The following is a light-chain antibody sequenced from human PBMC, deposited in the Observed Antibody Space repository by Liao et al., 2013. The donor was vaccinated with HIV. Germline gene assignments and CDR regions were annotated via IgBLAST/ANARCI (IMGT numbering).Light chain of an antibody. J-gene: IGLJ2*01. Sequence: SYELTQPPSVSVGPRTDGHNYLVGDIVLESKSVHWYQQKPGQAPVVVIHYDSARPSGIPERFSGSNSVNTATLTINRVEAGDEADYYCQMWDHTSDHVVFGGGTKLTVL. V-gene: IGLV3-21*01. CDR3: QMWDHTSDHVV. CDR2: YDS. CDR1: VLESKS.